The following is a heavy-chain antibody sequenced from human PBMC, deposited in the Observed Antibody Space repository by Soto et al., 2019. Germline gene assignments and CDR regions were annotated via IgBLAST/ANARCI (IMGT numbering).Heavy chain of an antibody. CDR3: ARGTTGGICYSG. Sequence: QLQLQESGPGQVKPSQTLSLTCTVSGGSITTVEYPWPWLRQPPWNGLEWIGYIFHNGDTYYNTSPKSRLAVSIDTSRTQFSLRLSSVTAADTAVYYCARGTTGGICYSGWGPGTLVTDSS. J-gene: IGHJ4*02. D-gene: IGHD2-15*01. V-gene: IGHV4-30-4*01. CDR1: GGSITTVEYP. CDR2: IFHNGDT.